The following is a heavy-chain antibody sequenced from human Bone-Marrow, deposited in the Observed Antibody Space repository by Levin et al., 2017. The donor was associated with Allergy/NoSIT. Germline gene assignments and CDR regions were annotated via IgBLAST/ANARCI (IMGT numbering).Heavy chain of an antibody. J-gene: IGHJ4*02. V-gene: IGHV4-59*01. CDR1: GGSINNYY. CDR3: ARGLGDGYNYLLDY. CDR2: IYVSRSS. D-gene: IGHD5-24*01. Sequence: SETLSLTCSVSGGSINNYYWTWIRQPPGKGLEWIADIYVSRSSNYNPSLRSRVNISVDTSKTQFSLTLSSVTVADTAVYYCARGLGDGYNYLLDYWGQGTLVTVSS.